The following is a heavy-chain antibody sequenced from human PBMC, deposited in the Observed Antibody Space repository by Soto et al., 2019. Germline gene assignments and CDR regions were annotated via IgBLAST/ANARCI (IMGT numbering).Heavy chain of an antibody. J-gene: IGHJ4*02. CDR3: AGGWGYDSTDYYYAY. V-gene: IGHV1-69*01. CDR2: IIPMFGTG. Sequence: QVQLVQSGAEVRKPGSSVKVSCKASGGTFSRHAISWVRQAPGQGLEWMGGIIPMFGTGNHAQKFQGRVTITADDSTSTAYMELSSLRSEDTAVYYCAGGWGYDSTDYYYAYWGQGTLVIVSS. CDR1: GGTFSRHA. D-gene: IGHD3-22*01.